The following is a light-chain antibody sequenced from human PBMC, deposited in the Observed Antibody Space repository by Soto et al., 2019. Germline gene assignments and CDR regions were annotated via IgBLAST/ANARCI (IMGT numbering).Light chain of an antibody. CDR2: DAS. CDR1: QYIGSA. J-gene: IGKJ1*01. Sequence: EVVFTQSPSTLSVYPGDSATLSCRASQYIGSAVAWYHQRSGQAPRLLIFDASVRVPTTPARFSGSVSGTEFTLTISSLESEDFAVYFCQQYGDRPRTFGQGTKADIK. V-gene: IGKV3-15*01. CDR3: QQYGDRPRT.